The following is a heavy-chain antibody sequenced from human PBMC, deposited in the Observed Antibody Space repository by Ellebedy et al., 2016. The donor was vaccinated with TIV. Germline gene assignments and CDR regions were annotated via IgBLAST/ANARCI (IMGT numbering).Heavy chain of an antibody. Sequence: SETLSLTCTVSGGSISSYYWSWIRQPPGKGLEWIGYIYYSGSTNYNPSLMSRVTISVDTSKNQFSLKLSSVTAADTAVYFCARGIYGSGSVDYWGQGTLVTVSS. J-gene: IGHJ4*02. CDR3: ARGIYGSGSVDY. CDR1: GGSISSYY. CDR2: IYYSGST. D-gene: IGHD3-10*01. V-gene: IGHV4-59*12.